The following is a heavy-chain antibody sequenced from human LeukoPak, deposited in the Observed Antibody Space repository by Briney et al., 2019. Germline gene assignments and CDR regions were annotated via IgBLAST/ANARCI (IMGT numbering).Heavy chain of an antibody. CDR1: GYTFTGYY. CDR3: AREGYCSDGSCSNWFDP. CDR2: INPNSGGT. J-gene: IGHJ5*02. Sequence: ASVKVSCKASGYTFTGYYMHWVRQAPGQGLEWMGWINPNSGGTNYAQKFQGRVTMTRNTSISTAYMELSRLRSDDTAVYYCAREGYCSDGSCSNWFDPWGQGTLVTVSS. V-gene: IGHV1-2*02. D-gene: IGHD2-15*01.